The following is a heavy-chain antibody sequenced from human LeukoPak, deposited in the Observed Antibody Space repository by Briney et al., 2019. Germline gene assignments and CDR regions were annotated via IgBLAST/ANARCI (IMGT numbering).Heavy chain of an antibody. CDR2: IYTSGST. V-gene: IGHV4-4*07. CDR3: ARGAGYCSGGSCFDP. J-gene: IGHJ5*02. D-gene: IGHD2-15*01. Sequence: PSETLSLTCTVSGGSVSSYYGSWIRQPAGKGLEWIGRIYTSGSTNYNPSLKSRVTMSVDTSKNQFSLKLSSVTAADTAVYYCARGAGYCSGGSCFDPWGQGNLVTVSS. CDR1: GGSVSSYY.